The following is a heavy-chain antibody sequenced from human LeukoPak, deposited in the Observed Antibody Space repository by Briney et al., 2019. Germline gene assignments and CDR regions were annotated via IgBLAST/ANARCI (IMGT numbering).Heavy chain of an antibody. CDR2: INPKSGDT. CDR3: ARAGDTYLGNSPRDF. D-gene: IGHD3-16*01. Sequence: GASVKVSCKASGYTFTSYGISWVRQAPGQGLEWMGWINPKSGDTNYAQKFQGRVTMTRDRPISTVYMDLSSLKFDDTAVYYCARAGDTYLGNSPRDFWGQGTLVTVSS. V-gene: IGHV1-2*02. J-gene: IGHJ4*02. CDR1: GYTFTSYG.